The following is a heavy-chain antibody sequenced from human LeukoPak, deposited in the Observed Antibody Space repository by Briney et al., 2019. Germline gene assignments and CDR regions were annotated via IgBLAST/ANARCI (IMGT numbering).Heavy chain of an antibody. D-gene: IGHD6-13*01. CDR1: GGSISSYY. CDR3: ARGVIAAAEAFDI. V-gene: IGHV4-59*08. J-gene: IGHJ3*02. Sequence: SETLSLTCTVSGGSISSYYWSWIRQPPGKGLEWIGYIYYSGSTNYNPSLKSRVTISVDTSKNQFSLKLSSVTAADTAVYYCARGVIAAAEAFDIWGQGTMVTVSS. CDR2: IYYSGST.